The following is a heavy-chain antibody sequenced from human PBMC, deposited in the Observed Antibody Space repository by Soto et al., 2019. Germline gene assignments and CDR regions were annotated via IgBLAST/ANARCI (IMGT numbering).Heavy chain of an antibody. J-gene: IGHJ5*02. V-gene: IGHV4-31*02. CDR1: GGSLSSGGYY. CDR2: IYYSGST. CDR3: AVEGSGSYTYNWFDP. D-gene: IGHD3-10*01. Sequence: SETLSLTWTVSGGSLSSGGYYWSWIRQHPGKGLEWIGYIYYSGSTYYNPSLKSRVTISVDTSKNQFSLKLSSVTAADTAVYYCAVEGSGSYTYNWFDPWGQGTLVTVSS.